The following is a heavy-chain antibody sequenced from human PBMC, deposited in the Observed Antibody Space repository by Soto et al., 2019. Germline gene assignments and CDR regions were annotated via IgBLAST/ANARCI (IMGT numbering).Heavy chain of an antibody. Sequence: EVQLLESGGGLVQPGGSLRLSCAASGFTFSSYAMSWVRQAPGKGLEWVSAISGSGGSTYYADSVKGRFTISRDNSKNTLYLQMNSLRAENTAAYYCAKLSYYDFWSGYYRAWYYYGMDVWGQGTTVTVSS. D-gene: IGHD3-3*01. V-gene: IGHV3-23*01. CDR1: GFTFSSYA. CDR3: AKLSYYDFWSGYYRAWYYYGMDV. J-gene: IGHJ6*02. CDR2: ISGSGGST.